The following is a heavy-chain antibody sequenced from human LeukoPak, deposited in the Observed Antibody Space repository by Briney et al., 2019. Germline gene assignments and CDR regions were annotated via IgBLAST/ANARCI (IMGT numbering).Heavy chain of an antibody. J-gene: IGHJ6*03. V-gene: IGHV1-69-2*01. D-gene: IGHD2-2*01. CDR2: VDPEDGET. CDR3: ATAGISKCSSTSCYESIFNYYYYYMDV. CDR1: GYTFTDYY. Sequence: ASVKVSCKVSGYTFTDYYMRWVQQAPGKGLEWMGLVDPEDGETIYAEKFQGRVTITADTSTDTAYMELSSLRSEDTAVYYCATAGISKCSSTSCYESIFNYYYYYMDVWGKGTTVTVSS.